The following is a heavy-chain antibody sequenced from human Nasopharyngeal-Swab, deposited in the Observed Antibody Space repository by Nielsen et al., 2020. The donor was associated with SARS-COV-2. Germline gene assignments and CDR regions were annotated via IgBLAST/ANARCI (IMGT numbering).Heavy chain of an antibody. D-gene: IGHD5-18*01. CDR1: GFTFSSYG. J-gene: IGHJ4*02. Sequence: GESLKISCAASGFTFSSYGMHWVRQAPGKGLEWVAVISYDGSNKYYADSVKGRFTISRDNSKNTLYLQMNSLRAEDTAVYYCAKDLMGSSYGLGVLDYWGQGTLVTVSS. V-gene: IGHV3-30*18. CDR2: ISYDGSNK. CDR3: AKDLMGSSYGLGVLDY.